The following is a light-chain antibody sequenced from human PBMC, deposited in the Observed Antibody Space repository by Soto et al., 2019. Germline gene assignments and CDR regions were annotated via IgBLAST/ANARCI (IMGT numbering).Light chain of an antibody. CDR3: MQALQIRT. CDR1: QSLLYSNGYNY. J-gene: IGKJ1*01. V-gene: IGKV2-28*01. Sequence: DIVMTQSPLSLPVTHGEPASISCRSSQSLLYSNGYNYLDWYLQRPGQSPQLLIYLGSNRASGVPDRFSGSGSGTDFTLKISRVEAEDVGVYYCMQALQIRTFGQGTKVEIK. CDR2: LGS.